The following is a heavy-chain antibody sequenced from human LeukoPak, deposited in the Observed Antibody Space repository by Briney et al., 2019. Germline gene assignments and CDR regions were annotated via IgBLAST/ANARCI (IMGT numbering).Heavy chain of an antibody. V-gene: IGHV3-30-3*01. Sequence: GGSLRLSCAASGFNFSTYAMHWVRQAPGKGLEWVAVISDAGTKKYYADSVKGRFTLSRDNSKNMLYLQMNSLRVEDTAVYYCARDQVGGAVDYWGQGTLVTVSS. CDR2: ISDAGTKK. CDR3: ARDQVGGAVDY. CDR1: GFNFSTYA. D-gene: IGHD6-13*01. J-gene: IGHJ4*02.